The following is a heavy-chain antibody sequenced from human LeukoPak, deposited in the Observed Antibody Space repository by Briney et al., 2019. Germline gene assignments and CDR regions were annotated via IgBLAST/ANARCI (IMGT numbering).Heavy chain of an antibody. J-gene: IGHJ6*02. CDR1: GYTFTSYA. Sequence: ASVKVSCKASGYTFTSYAMHWVRQAPGQRLEWMGWINAGNGNTKYSQKFQGRVTITRDTSASTAYMELSSLRSEDTAVYYCARSDIVVVPAAPIYYYGMDVWGQGTTVTVSS. CDR2: INAGNGNT. D-gene: IGHD2-2*01. V-gene: IGHV1-3*01. CDR3: ARSDIVVVPAAPIYYYGMDV.